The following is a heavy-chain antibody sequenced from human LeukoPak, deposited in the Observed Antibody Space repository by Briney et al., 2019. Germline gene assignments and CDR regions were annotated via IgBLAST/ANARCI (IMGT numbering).Heavy chain of an antibody. CDR3: ARDLKSGYVDF. V-gene: IGHV3-33*01. Sequence: GRSLRLSCVASGFTFSDYGIHCVRQAPGKGLEWVAVIYDDGTKEHFADSVKGRFTISRDQSKNTAVLQMNSLRVEDTAVYYCARDLKSGYVDFWGQGTLVTVSS. D-gene: IGHD3-3*01. CDR1: GFTFSDYG. J-gene: IGHJ4*02. CDR2: IYDDGTKE.